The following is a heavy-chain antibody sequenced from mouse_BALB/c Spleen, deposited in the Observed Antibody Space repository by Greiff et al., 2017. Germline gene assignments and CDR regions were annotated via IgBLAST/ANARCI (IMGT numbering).Heavy chain of an antibody. CDR3: TRERDGYYFDY. V-gene: IGHV5-6-4*01. CDR1: GFTFSSYT. Sequence: DVMLVESGGGLVKPGGSLKLSCAASGFTFSSYTMSWVRQTPEKRLEWVATISSGGSYTYYPDSVKGRFTISRDNAKNTLYLQMSSLKSEDTAMYYCTRERDGYYFDYWGQGTTLTVSS. CDR2: ISSGGSYT. D-gene: IGHD3-3*01. J-gene: IGHJ2*01.